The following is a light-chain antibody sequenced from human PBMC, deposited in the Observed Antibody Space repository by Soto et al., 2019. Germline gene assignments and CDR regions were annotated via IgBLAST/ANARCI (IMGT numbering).Light chain of an antibody. J-gene: IGKJ4*01. CDR3: QQYDNLALT. V-gene: IGKV1-33*01. CDR1: QDISNY. CDR2: DAS. Sequence: DIQMTQSPSSLSASVGDRVTITCQASQDISNYLNWYQQKPGKAPKLLIYDASNLETVVPSRFSGSGSGTDFTFTISSLQPEDIATHYCQQYDNLALTFGGGTKVEIK.